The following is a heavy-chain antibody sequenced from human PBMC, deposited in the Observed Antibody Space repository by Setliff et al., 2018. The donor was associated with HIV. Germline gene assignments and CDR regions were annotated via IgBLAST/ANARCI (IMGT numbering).Heavy chain of an antibody. Sequence: ASVKVSCKASGGTFSSYAISWVRQAPGQGLEWMGGIIPILGIANYAQNLQGRVTLTTDTSTSTAYMELSSLRSEDTAVYYCARPPPHSSSWYYFDYWGQGTLVTVSS. V-gene: IGHV1-69*10. D-gene: IGHD6-13*01. CDR3: ARPPPHSSSWYYFDY. J-gene: IGHJ4*02. CDR2: IIPILGIA. CDR1: GGTFSSYA.